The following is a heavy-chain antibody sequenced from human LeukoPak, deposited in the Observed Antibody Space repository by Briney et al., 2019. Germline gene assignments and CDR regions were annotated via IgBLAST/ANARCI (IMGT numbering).Heavy chain of an antibody. CDR2: INHSGST. V-gene: IGHV4-34*01. D-gene: IGHD5-18*01. Sequence: SETLSLTCAVYGGSFSGYYWSWIRQPPGKGLEWIGEINHSGSTNYNPSLKSRVTISVDPSKNQFSLKLSSVTAADTAVYYCARGELRTWIQLLNAFDIWGQGTMVTVSS. J-gene: IGHJ3*02. CDR3: ARGELRTWIQLLNAFDI. CDR1: GGSFSGYY.